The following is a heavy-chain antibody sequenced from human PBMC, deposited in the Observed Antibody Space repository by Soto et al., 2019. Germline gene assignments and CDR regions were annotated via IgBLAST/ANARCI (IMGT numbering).Heavy chain of an antibody. Sequence: ASVKVSCKASGYTFTSYAMHWVRQAPGQRLEWMGWINAGNGNTKYSQKFQGRVTITRDTSASTAYMELSSLRSEDTAVYYCARDRRFLEWLLITDYYYYGMDVWGQGTTVTVSS. CDR3: ARDRRFLEWLLITDYYYYGMDV. D-gene: IGHD3-3*01. J-gene: IGHJ6*02. CDR1: GYTFTSYA. CDR2: INAGNGNT. V-gene: IGHV1-3*01.